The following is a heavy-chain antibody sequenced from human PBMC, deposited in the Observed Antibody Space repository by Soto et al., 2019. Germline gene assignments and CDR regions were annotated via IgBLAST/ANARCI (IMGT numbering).Heavy chain of an antibody. CDR2: IYYSGST. CDR1: GGSISSYY. CDR3: ARLGRVATSIDNWFDP. D-gene: IGHD5-12*01. Sequence: SETLSLTCTVSGGSISSYYWSWIRQPPGKGLEWIGFIYYSGSTNYNPSLKSRVTISVDTSKNQFSLKLSSVTAADTAVYYCARLGRVATSIDNWFDPWGQGTLVTVSS. J-gene: IGHJ5*02. V-gene: IGHV4-59*08.